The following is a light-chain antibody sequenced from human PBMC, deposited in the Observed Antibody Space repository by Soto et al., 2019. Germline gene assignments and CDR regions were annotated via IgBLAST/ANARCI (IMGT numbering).Light chain of an antibody. V-gene: IGKV3-20*01. Sequence: EIVLTQSPGTLSLSPGERATPSCRASQSVSNNYLAWYQQKPGQAPRLLIYGASNRVTGIPDRFSGSGSVTDLTLTISRLEPEDFAVYYCQQYGSSGTFGQGTKVEIK. CDR1: QSVSNNY. CDR3: QQYGSSGT. CDR2: GAS. J-gene: IGKJ1*01.